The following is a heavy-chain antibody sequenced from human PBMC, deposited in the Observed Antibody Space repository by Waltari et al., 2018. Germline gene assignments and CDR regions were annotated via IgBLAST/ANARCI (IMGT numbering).Heavy chain of an antibody. CDR2: IYPGDSET. CDR1: GYSFTSYW. J-gene: IGHJ4*02. D-gene: IGHD6-19*01. Sequence: EVQLVQSGAEVKKPGESLKISCKGSGYSFTSYWIGWVRQMPGKGLEWMWIIYPGDSETIYSPSFQGQVTTSADKSISTAYLQWSSLKASDTAMYYCARLGEYSSGWYYFDYWGQGTLVTVSS. V-gene: IGHV5-51*03. CDR3: ARLGEYSSGWYYFDY.